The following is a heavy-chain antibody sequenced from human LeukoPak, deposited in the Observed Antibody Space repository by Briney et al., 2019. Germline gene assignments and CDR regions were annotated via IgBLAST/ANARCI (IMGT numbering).Heavy chain of an antibody. D-gene: IGHD4-17*01. CDR2: IYYRGST. J-gene: IGHJ4*02. CDR1: GGSINNYY. CDR3: ARGGDYGDLRYFDY. V-gene: IGHV4-59*01. Sequence: SETLPLTCTGSGGSINNYYWSWIRQPAGKGLDWIGYIYYRGSTNYNPSRKSRVPFSVDTSKNQFSLKLNSVTAADTAVYYCARGGDYGDLRYFDYWGQGTLVTVSS.